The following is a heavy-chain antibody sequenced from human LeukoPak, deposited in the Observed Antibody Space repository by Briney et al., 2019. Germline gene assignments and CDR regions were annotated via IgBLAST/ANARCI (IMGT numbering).Heavy chain of an antibody. V-gene: IGHV3-33*08. CDR1: GFTFSSHA. CDR3: ARDRYSSSSGPFWY. J-gene: IGHJ4*02. CDR2: IWYDGSNK. Sequence: PGGSLRLSCAASGFTFSSHAMSWVRQAPGKGLEWGAVIWYDGSNKYYADSVKGRFTISRGNSKNTLYLQMNSLRAEDTAVYYCARDRYSSSSGPFWYWGQGTLVTVSS. D-gene: IGHD6-6*01.